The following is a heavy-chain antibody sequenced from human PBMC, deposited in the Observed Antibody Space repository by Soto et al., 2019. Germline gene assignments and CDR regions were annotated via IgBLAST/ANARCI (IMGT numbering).Heavy chain of an antibody. D-gene: IGHD2-21*01. CDR2: IYYSGST. J-gene: IGHJ4*02. V-gene: IGHV4-59*01. CDR1: GGSISSYY. Sequence: QVQLQESGPGLVKPSETLSLTCTVSGGSISSYYSSWIRQPPGKGLEWIGYIYYSGSTNYNPSLKSRVTISVDTSKNQFSLKLSSVTAADTAVYYCASRWGGTFDYWGQGTLVTVSS. CDR3: ASRWGGTFDY.